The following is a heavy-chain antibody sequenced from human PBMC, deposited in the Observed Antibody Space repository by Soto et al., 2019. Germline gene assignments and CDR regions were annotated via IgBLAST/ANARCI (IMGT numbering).Heavy chain of an antibody. CDR3: ARAKLGTMVRGVIPP. V-gene: IGHV1-2*04. J-gene: IGHJ5*02. CDR1: GYTFTGYY. D-gene: IGHD3-10*01. Sequence: VKVSCKASGYTFTGYYMHWVRQAPGQGLEWMGWINPNSGGTNYAQKFQGWVTMTRDTSISTAYMELSRLRSDDTAVYYCARAKLGTMVRGVIPPWGQGTLVTVSS. CDR2: INPNSGGT.